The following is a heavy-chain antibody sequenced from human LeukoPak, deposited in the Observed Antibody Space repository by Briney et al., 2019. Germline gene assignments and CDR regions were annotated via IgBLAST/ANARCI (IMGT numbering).Heavy chain of an antibody. CDR1: GYTFTSYG. CDR3: ASSVAGRRAFDI. J-gene: IGHJ3*02. Sequence: GASVKVSCKASGYTFTSYGISWVRQAPGQRLEWMGWINAGNGNTKYSQKFQGRVTITRDTSASTAYMELSSLRSEDTAVYYCASSVAGRRAFDIWGQGTMVTVSS. CDR2: INAGNGNT. D-gene: IGHD6-19*01. V-gene: IGHV1-3*01.